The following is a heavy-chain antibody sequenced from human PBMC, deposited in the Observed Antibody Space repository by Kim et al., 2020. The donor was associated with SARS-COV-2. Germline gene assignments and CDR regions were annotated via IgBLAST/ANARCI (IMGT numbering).Heavy chain of an antibody. J-gene: IGHJ4*02. V-gene: IGHV4-31*03. CDR2: IYYSGST. CDR1: GGSISSGGYY. CDR3: AREINYYDSSGLGY. Sequence: SETLSLTCTVSGGSISSGGYYWSWIRQHPGKGLEWIGYIYYSGSTYYNPSLKSRVTISVDTSKNQFSLKLSSVTAADTAVYYCAREINYYDSSGLGYWGQGTLVTVSS. D-gene: IGHD3-22*01.